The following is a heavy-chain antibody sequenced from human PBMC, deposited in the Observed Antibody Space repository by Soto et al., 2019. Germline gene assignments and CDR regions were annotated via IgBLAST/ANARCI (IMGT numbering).Heavy chain of an antibody. D-gene: IGHD6-6*01. CDR3: ARSRQLVGYFYYNIDV. CDR2: ISAYNGDT. Sequence: QVQLLQSGAEVKKPGASVKVSCKASGYTFTNYGITWVRQAPGQGLEWRGWISAYNGDTHYTQRLQGRVTMTTDACTSTAYMELRGLRSDDTTVYYCARSRQLVGYFYYNIDVWGKVTTVTGSS. CDR1: GYTFTNYG. V-gene: IGHV1-18*01. J-gene: IGHJ6*03.